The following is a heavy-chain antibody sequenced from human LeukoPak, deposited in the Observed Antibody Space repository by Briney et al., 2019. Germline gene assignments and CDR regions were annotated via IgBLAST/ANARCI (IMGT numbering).Heavy chain of an antibody. Sequence: PGRSLRLSCAASGFTFSSYAMHWVRQAPGEGLEWVAVISYDGSNKYYADSVKGRFTISRDNSKNTLYLQMNSLRAEDTAVYYCAREDSGTPGDPWGQGTLVTVSS. J-gene: IGHJ5*02. CDR3: AREDSGTPGDP. D-gene: IGHD1-26*01. CDR1: GFTFSSYA. V-gene: IGHV3-30-3*01. CDR2: ISYDGSNK.